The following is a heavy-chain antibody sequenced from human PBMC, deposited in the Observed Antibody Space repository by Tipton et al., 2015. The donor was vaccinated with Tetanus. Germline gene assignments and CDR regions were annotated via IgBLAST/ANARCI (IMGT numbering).Heavy chain of an antibody. Sequence: SLRLSCEASTFTFTNYWMSWVRQAPGKGLEWVANIKQDGSEKYYVDSVKGRFTISRDNAKNSLYLQMNSLRVEDTAVYYCARSRLGAATGVRWFDTWGQGTLVIVSS. CDR1: TFTFTNYW. J-gene: IGHJ5*02. D-gene: IGHD6-13*01. CDR3: ARSRLGAATGVRWFDT. V-gene: IGHV3-7*01. CDR2: IKQDGSEK.